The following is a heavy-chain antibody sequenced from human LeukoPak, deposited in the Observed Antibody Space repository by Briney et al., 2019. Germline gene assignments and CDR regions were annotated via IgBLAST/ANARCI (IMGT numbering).Heavy chain of an antibody. V-gene: IGHV3-23*01. CDR3: AQDATDFDSSGQTYFDN. CDR1: GLTFSSCA. CDR2: ISGSGGYT. Sequence: PGGSLRLSCAASGLTFSSCAMSWVRQAPGKGLEWVSAISGSGGYTFYSDSVKGRFTISRDNSKNTLSLQMNSLRAEDTAVYYCAQDATDFDSSGQTYFDNWGQGTLVTVSS. J-gene: IGHJ4*02. D-gene: IGHD3-22*01.